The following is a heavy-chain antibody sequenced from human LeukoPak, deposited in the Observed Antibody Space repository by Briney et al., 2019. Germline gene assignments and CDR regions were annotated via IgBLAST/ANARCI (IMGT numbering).Heavy chain of an antibody. CDR3: ARGYYDFWSGYSRAGNWFDP. Sequence: PSETLSLTCTVSGGSISSGGYYWSWIRQHPGKGLEWIGYIYYSGSTYYNPSLKSRVTISVDTSKNQFSLKLSSVTAADTAVYYCARGYYDFWSGYSRAGNWFDPWGQGPLVTVSS. CDR2: IYYSGST. D-gene: IGHD3-3*01. J-gene: IGHJ5*02. CDR1: GGSISSGGYY. V-gene: IGHV4-31*03.